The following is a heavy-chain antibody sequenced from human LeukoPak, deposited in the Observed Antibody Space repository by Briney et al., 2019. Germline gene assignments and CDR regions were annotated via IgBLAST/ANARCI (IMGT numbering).Heavy chain of an antibody. D-gene: IGHD3-10*01. CDR1: GFTFSTYS. Sequence: GGSLRLSCAASGFTFSTYSMNWVRQAPGKGLEWVSSINSGSTHFYYADSVRGRFTISRDNTKNSLFLQMNSLRAEDTAVYYCARFETCPGGVAFDIWGQGTMVTVSS. CDR2: INSGSTHF. CDR3: ARFETCPGGVAFDI. V-gene: IGHV3-21*06. J-gene: IGHJ3*02.